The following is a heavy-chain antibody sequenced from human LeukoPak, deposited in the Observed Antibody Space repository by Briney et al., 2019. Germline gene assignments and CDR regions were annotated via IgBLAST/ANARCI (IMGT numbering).Heavy chain of an antibody. V-gene: IGHV4-4*07. CDR3: AGRATYYYYYGMDV. CDR2: IYTSGST. Sequence: SETLSLTCSVSGGSISTYYWSWIRQPAGKGLEWIGRIYTSGSTNYNPSFKSRVTMSVDTSKKQFSLKLSSVTAADTAVYYCAGRATYYYYYGMDVWGQGTTVTVSS. CDR1: GGSISTYY. J-gene: IGHJ6*02.